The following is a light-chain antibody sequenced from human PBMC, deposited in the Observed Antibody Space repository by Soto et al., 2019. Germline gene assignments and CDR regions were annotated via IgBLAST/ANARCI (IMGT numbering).Light chain of an antibody. Sequence: QSVLTQPPSVSAAPGQKVTISCSGSSSNIGNNYVSWYQQLPGTAPKLLIYDNNKRPSGIPDRFSGSESGTSATLDITGLRAGDEADYYCGTWDSSLSAGVFGGGTKLTVL. V-gene: IGLV1-51*01. CDR2: DNN. J-gene: IGLJ3*02. CDR1: SSNIGNNY. CDR3: GTWDSSLSAGV.